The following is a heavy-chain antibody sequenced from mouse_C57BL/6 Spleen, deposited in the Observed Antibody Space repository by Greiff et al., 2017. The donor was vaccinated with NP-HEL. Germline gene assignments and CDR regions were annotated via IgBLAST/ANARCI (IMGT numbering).Heavy chain of an antibody. V-gene: IGHV1-50*01. CDR1: GYTFTSYW. CDR3: ARYGGTWGGYYFDY. CDR2: IDPSDSYT. D-gene: IGHD1-1*01. Sequence: QVQLQQSGAELVKPGASVKLSCKASGYTFTSYWMQWVKQRPGQGLEWIGEIDPSDSYTNYNQKFKGKATLTVDTSSSTAYMQLSSLTSEDSAVYYWARYGGTWGGYYFDYWGQGTTLTVSS. J-gene: IGHJ2*01.